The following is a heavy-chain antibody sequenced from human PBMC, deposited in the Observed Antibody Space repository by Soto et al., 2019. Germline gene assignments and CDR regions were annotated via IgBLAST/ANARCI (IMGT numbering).Heavy chain of an antibody. D-gene: IGHD3-22*01. CDR1: GFTFSSYS. CDR2: ISSSSSYI. J-gene: IGHJ6*02. CDR3: ARVRQYYYDSSGYYYGMDV. V-gene: IGHV3-21*01. Sequence: GGSLRLSCAASGFTFSSYSMNWVRQAPGKGLEWVSSISSSSSYIYYADSVKGRFTISRDNAKNSLYLQMNSLRAEDTAVYYCARVRQYYYDSSGYYYGMDVWGQGTTVTVSS.